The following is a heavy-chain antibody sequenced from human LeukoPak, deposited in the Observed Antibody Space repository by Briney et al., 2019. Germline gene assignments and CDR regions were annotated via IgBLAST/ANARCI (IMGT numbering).Heavy chain of an antibody. CDR3: AREGSSGYRKDAFDI. CDR1: GGSLNNSY. D-gene: IGHD3-22*01. CDR2: IFYSGST. J-gene: IGHJ3*02. Sequence: SETLSLTCSVSGGSLNNSYWSWIRQPPGKGLEWIGSIFYSGSTNYNPSLKSRVTISVDTSKNQFSLKLSSVTAADTAVYYCAREGSSGYRKDAFDIWGQGTMVTVSS. V-gene: IGHV4-59*01.